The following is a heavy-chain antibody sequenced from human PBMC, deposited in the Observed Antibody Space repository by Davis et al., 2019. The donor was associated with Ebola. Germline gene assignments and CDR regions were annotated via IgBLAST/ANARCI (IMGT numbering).Heavy chain of an antibody. CDR1: GYIFTGYY. CDR3: ARAQFPMTSDH. V-gene: IGHV1-18*04. D-gene: IGHD5-24*01. Sequence: ASVKVSCKASGYIFTGYYIHWVRQAPGQGLEWMGWINPHNNNTNYAQNVQGRVTMTTDTSTSTAYMEVGSLRSDDTAVYYCARAQFPMTSDHWGQGTLVTVSS. J-gene: IGHJ4*02. CDR2: INPHNNNT.